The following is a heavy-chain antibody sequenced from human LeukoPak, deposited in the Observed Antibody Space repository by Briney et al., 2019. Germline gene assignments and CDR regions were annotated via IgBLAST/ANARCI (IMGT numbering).Heavy chain of an antibody. J-gene: IGHJ4*02. CDR3: ARAPGVTYFDY. V-gene: IGHV3-30*04. Sequence: GGSLRLSCAASGFTFSSYAMHWVRQAPGKGLEWVAVISYDGSNKYYADSVKGRFTISRDNSKNTLYLQMNSLSAEDTAVYYCARAPGVTYFDYWGQGTLVTVSS. D-gene: IGHD2-21*02. CDR1: GFTFSSYA. CDR2: ISYDGSNK.